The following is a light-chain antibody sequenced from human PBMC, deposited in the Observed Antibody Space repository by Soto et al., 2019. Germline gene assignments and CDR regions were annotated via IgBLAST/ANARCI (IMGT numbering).Light chain of an antibody. V-gene: IGKV3-20*01. CDR3: QQYGSSPRIT. J-gene: IGKJ5*01. CDR1: QSVSSSY. CDR2: GAS. Sequence: EIVLTQSPGTLSLSPGDRATLSCRASQSVSSSYLAWYQQKPGQAPRLLIYGASSRATGIPDRFSGSGSGTDFTLTISRLEPEDFAVYYCQQYGSSPRITFGQGTRLEI.